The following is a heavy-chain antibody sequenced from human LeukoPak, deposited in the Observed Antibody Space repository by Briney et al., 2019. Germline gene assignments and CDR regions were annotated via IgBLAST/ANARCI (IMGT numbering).Heavy chain of an antibody. CDR1: GYTFTSYG. CDR2: ISPYNGNT. V-gene: IGHV1-18*01. D-gene: IGHD6-19*01. J-gene: IGHJ4*02. CDR3: ARDLKRGYSSGRYSWGTGSSNDY. Sequence: ASVKVSCKASGYTFTSYGISWVRQAPGQGLEWMGWISPYNGNTNYAQNLQGRVTMTTDTSTSTAYMELRSLRSDDTAVYYCARDLKRGYSSGRYSWGTGSSNDYWGQGTLVTVSS.